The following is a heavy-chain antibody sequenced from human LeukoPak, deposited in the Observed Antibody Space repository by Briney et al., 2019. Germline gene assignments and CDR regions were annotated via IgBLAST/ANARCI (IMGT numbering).Heavy chain of an antibody. CDR3: ARVGNGRSWDY. CDR1: GFTFSSFT. J-gene: IGHJ4*02. V-gene: IGHV3-48*02. CDR2: IRLGSSTM. D-gene: IGHD2-15*01. Sequence: PGGSLRLSCAASGFTFSSFTMNWARQVPGKRRTSVSYIRLGSSTMFYADSGKGRFTISRDNAKNSLYLKMNSLRDDDTAVYYCARVGNGRSWDYWGQGTLVSVSS.